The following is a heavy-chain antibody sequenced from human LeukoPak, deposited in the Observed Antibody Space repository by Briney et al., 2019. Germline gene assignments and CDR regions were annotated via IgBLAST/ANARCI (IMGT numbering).Heavy chain of an antibody. Sequence: ASVTVSCKASGYTFTSYAMHWVRQAPGQRLEWMGWINAGNGNTKYSQKFQGRVTITRDTSASTAYMELSSLRSEDTAVYYCARDPAAYSSSWYNWFDPWGQGTLVTVSS. CDR3: ARDPAAYSSSWYNWFDP. V-gene: IGHV1-3*01. D-gene: IGHD6-13*01. J-gene: IGHJ5*02. CDR2: INAGNGNT. CDR1: GYTFTSYA.